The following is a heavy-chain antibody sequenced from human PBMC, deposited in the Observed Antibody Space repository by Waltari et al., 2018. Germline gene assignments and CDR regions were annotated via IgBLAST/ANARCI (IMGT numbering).Heavy chain of an antibody. CDR2: INSRGSTI. V-gene: IGHV3-48*03. D-gene: IGHD5-12*01. J-gene: IGHJ5*02. CDR1: GFTFSAFE. Sequence: VQLVESGGDLVQPGGSLRLSCAASGFTFSAFEMNWVRQAPGKGLEWLSYINSRGSTIYYADSVKGRFTVSRDNAKSSLYLQMNSLRVEDTAVYYCARDRDGYKKADLWGHGTLVTVSS. CDR3: ARDRDGYKKADL.